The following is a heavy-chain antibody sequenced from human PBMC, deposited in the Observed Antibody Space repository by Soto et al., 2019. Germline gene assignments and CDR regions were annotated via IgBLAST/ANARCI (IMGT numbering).Heavy chain of an antibody. Sequence: QMRLQESGPGLVKPSGTLSLACAVSGASVSSDNWWSWVRQPPGKGLEWIGEIFHSETTNYNPSLKSRATISVDKSKNLFSLTLTSVTAADTDVYYCAKNGWYSADIWGQGTMVTVSS. CDR2: IFHSETT. CDR3: AKNGWYSADI. V-gene: IGHV4-4*02. D-gene: IGHD6-19*01. J-gene: IGHJ3*02. CDR1: GASVSSDNW.